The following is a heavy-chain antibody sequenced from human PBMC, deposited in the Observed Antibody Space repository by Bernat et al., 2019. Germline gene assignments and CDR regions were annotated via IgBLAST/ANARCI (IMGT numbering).Heavy chain of an antibody. CDR3: ASSPGGRTERYGYVGWVEH. J-gene: IGHJ1*01. Sequence: QLQLQESGPGLVKPSQTLSLTCTVSGGSISSGDYYWSWIRQPPGKGLEWIGYIYYSGSTYYNPSLKSRVTISVDTSKNQFSLKLSSVTAADTAVYYCASSPGGRTERYGYVGWVEHWGQGTLVTVSS. CDR1: GGSISSGDYY. D-gene: IGHD5-18*01. CDR2: IYYSGST. V-gene: IGHV4-30-4*01.